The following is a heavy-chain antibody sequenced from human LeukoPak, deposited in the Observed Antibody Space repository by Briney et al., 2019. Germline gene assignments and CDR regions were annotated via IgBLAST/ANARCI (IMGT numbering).Heavy chain of an antibody. J-gene: IGHJ4*02. CDR1: GYTFTGYY. V-gene: IGHV1-2*06. Sequence: ASVKVSCKASGYTFTGYYIHWVRQAPGQGLEWMGRINPNSGGTNYAQKFQGRVTMTRDTSISTAYMELSRLRSDDTAVYYCARDSGSYSSVVSWGQGTLVTVSS. CDR3: ARDSGSYSSVVS. D-gene: IGHD1-26*01. CDR2: INPNSGGT.